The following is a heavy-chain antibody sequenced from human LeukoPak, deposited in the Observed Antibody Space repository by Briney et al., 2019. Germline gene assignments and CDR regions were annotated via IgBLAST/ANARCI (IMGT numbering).Heavy chain of an antibody. CDR1: GGSISSYY. Sequence: SETLSLTCTVSGGSISSYYWSWLRQPPGKGLEWIGYIYYSGSTNYNPSLKSRVTISVDTSKNQFSLKLSSVTAADTAVYYCAREFAGALGDYFDYWGQGTLVTVSS. CDR3: AREFAGALGDYFDY. J-gene: IGHJ4*02. CDR2: IYYSGST. V-gene: IGHV4-59*12. D-gene: IGHD3-16*01.